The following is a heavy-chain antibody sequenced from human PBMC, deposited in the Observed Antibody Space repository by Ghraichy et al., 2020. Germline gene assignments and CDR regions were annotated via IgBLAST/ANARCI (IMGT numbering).Heavy chain of an antibody. Sequence: SETLSLTCTVSGGSISSYYWSWIRQPPGKGLEWIGYIYDSGTTNYNPSLKSRVTISVGTSKNQFSLKLSSVTAADTAVYYCTRGLWPDYWGQGTLVTVSS. CDR3: TRGLWPDY. CDR2: IYDSGTT. D-gene: IGHD5-18*01. CDR1: GGSISSYY. V-gene: IGHV4-59*01. J-gene: IGHJ4*02.